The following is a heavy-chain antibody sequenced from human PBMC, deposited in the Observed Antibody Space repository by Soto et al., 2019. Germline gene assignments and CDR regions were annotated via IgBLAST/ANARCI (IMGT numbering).Heavy chain of an antibody. CDR3: ATQRLYSSSWYYYYYYMDV. V-gene: IGHV4-4*02. Sequence: ASETLSLTCAVSSGSISSSNWWSWVRQPPGKGLEWIGEIYHSGSTNYNPSLKSRVTISVDKSKNQFSLKLSSVTAADTAVYYCATQRLYSSSWYYYYYYMDVWGKGTTVTVSS. J-gene: IGHJ6*03. D-gene: IGHD6-13*01. CDR2: IYHSGST. CDR1: SGSISSSNW.